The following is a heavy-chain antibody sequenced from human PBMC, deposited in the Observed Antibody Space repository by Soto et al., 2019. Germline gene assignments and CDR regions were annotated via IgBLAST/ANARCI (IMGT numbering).Heavy chain of an antibody. V-gene: IGHV3-30*18. D-gene: IGHD5-18*01. CDR2: ISYDGSNK. Sequence: QVQLVESGGGVVQPGRSLRLSCAASGFTFSSYGMHWVRQAPGKGLEWVAVISYDGSNKYYADSVKGRFTISRDNSKNTLYLQMNSLRAEDTAVYYCAKEKPTAMVFSWGQGTLVTVSS. CDR3: AKEKPTAMVFS. J-gene: IGHJ4*02. CDR1: GFTFSSYG.